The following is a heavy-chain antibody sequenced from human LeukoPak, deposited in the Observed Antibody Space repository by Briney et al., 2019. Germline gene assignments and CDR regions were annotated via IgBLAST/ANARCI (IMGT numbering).Heavy chain of an antibody. CDR1: GFTFSSYS. J-gene: IGHJ2*01. CDR2: ISSSSSTI. CDR3: ARVGRLLTLYWYFDL. D-gene: IGHD2/OR15-2a*01. Sequence: GGSLRLSCAASGFTFSSYSMNWVRQAPGKGLEWVSYISSSSSTIYYADSVKGRFTISRDNAKNSLYLQMNSLRAEDTAVYYCARVGRLLTLYWYFDLWGRGTLVTVSS. V-gene: IGHV3-48*01.